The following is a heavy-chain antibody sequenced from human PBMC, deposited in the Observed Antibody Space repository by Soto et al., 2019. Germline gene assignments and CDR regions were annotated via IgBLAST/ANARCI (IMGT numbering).Heavy chain of an antibody. Sequence: ASVKVSCKASGYTFTGYYMHWVRQAPGQGLEWMGWINPNSGGTNYAQKFQGWVTMTRDTSISTAYMELSRLRSDDTAVYYCARGGRVMVRETYGMDVWGQGTTVTVSS. V-gene: IGHV1-2*04. CDR3: ARGGRVMVRETYGMDV. CDR1: GYTFTGYY. D-gene: IGHD3-10*01. J-gene: IGHJ6*02. CDR2: INPNSGGT.